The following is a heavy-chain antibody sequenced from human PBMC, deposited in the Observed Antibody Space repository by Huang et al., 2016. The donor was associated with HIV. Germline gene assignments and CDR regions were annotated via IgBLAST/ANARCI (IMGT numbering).Heavy chain of an antibody. Sequence: QVQLRQWGAGLVKPSETLSLTCAVYGGSFSGYYWTWIRQAPGKGLEWNGEINKLVKTYSLPSMMSRVTISKDTAKSQFSLQLTSFAAADTGGYFCAREKAADSAWYGVYYFDYWGEGALVTVTS. J-gene: IGHJ4*02. D-gene: IGHD6-19*01. CDR1: GGSFSGYY. V-gene: IGHV4-34*01. CDR3: AREKAADSAWYGVYYFDY. CDR2: INKLVKT.